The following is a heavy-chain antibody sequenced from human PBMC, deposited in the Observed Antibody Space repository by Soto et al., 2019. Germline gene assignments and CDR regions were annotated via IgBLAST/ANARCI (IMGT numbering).Heavy chain of an antibody. Sequence: GGSLRLSCTASGFTFRTYAMTWFRQAPGRGLEWVSAISGSAGTFYATSVKGRFTISRENGKNSLRLQMNSLRAGDTAVYYCARGTVKGYYYGMDVWGQGTTVTVSS. D-gene: IGHD1-1*01. V-gene: IGHV3-23*01. CDR1: GFTFRTYA. CDR3: ARGTVKGYYYGMDV. CDR2: ISGSAGT. J-gene: IGHJ6*02.